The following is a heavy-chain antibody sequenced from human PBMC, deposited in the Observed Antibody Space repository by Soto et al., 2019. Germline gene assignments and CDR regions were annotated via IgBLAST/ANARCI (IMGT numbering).Heavy chain of an antibody. CDR1: GGFITSYY. CDR3: ARVGVTVSPRGEEYYFDY. Sequence: QVQLQESGPGLVKPSETLSLTCTVSGGFITSYYWSWIRQPPGKGLEYIGFIYYSGSTNYNPSLRSRAIMSVGTSKNQVSLKLNSVTAADTAIYFCARVGVTVSPRGEEYYFDYWGQGTLVTVSS. D-gene: IGHD4-17*01. J-gene: IGHJ4*02. V-gene: IGHV4-59*01. CDR2: IYYSGST.